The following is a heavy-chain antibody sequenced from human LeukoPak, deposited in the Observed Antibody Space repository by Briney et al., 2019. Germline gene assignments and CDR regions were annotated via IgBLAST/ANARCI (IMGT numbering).Heavy chain of an antibody. D-gene: IGHD2-2*01. CDR3: ARASIVVVPEFDY. CDR1: GFTFSSYG. V-gene: IGHV3-30*03. Sequence: PGGSLRLSCAASGFTFSSYGMHWVRQAPGKGLEWVAVISYDGSNKYYADSVKGRFTISRDNSKNTLYLQMNSLRAEDTAVYYCARASIVVVPEFDYWGQGTLVTVSS. J-gene: IGHJ4*02. CDR2: ISYDGSNK.